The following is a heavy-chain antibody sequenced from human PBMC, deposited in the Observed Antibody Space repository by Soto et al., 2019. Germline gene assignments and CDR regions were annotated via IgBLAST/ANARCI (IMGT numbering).Heavy chain of an antibody. D-gene: IGHD4-17*01. CDR1: GYTFPSYY. V-gene: IGHV1-46*03. CDR2: INPSGGST. Sequence: ALVKVSRKASGYTFPSYYMHLVRLAPGQRREWIGIINPSGGSTSYEQRFQGRITMTRDTSTSTVYMELSSLGAEDTAVYYCARDRLTDYDFDYWGQGTQVTVSS. CDR3: ARDRLTDYDFDY. J-gene: IGHJ4*02.